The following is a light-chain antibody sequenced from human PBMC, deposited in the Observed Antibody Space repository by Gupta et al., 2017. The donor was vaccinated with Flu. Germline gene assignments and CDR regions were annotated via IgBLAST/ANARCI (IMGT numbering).Light chain of an antibody. CDR2: GAS. J-gene: IGKJ2*01. CDR1: QSVSRN. V-gene: IGKV3-15*01. Sequence: TLSLSPGERVTLSCRVSQSVSRNLAWYEKKPRQAPRLLMYGASTRAKGIKARFSGSGAGTEFTLTISSRQSEDFGVYYCQQENNWHPVGAFGQGTKMEIK. CDR3: QQENNWHPVGA.